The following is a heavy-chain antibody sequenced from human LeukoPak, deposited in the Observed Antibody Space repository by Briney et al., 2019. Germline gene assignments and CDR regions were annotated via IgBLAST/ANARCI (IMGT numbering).Heavy chain of an antibody. Sequence: PGGSLRLSCVASGFTFSGFEMNWVRQTPGKGVEWVSSVSSSGTTIYYADSVKGRFTISRDNARNSLYLHVDSLRAEDTAIYYCARHYYGSGSYYDYWGQGTLVTVSS. J-gene: IGHJ4*02. CDR3: ARHYYGSGSYYDY. CDR1: GFTFSGFE. D-gene: IGHD3-10*01. V-gene: IGHV3-48*03. CDR2: VSSSGTTI.